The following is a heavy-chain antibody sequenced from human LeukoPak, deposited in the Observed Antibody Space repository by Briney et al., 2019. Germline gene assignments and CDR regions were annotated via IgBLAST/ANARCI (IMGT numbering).Heavy chain of an antibody. D-gene: IGHD6-19*01. CDR2: INSDGSST. J-gene: IGHJ6*02. Sequence: PGGSLRLSCAASRFTFSSYWMHWVRQVPGKGLVWVSRINSDGSSTSYADSVKGRFTISGDNAKNTLYLQMNSLRAEDTAMYYCARMRVVAGTIGYGMDVWGQGTTVTVS. V-gene: IGHV3-74*01. CDR3: ARMRVVAGTIGYGMDV. CDR1: RFTFSSYW.